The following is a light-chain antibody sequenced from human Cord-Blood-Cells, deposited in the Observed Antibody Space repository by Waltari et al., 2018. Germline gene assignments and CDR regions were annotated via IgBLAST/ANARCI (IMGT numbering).Light chain of an antibody. CDR2: AAS. Sequence: DIQMTQSPSSLSASVGDRVTITCRASQGISNYLAWYQQKPGEVPKLLIYAASTLQSGVPSRFSGSGSGADFTLSISSLQPEDVATYYCQKYNSAPWTFGQGTKVEIK. J-gene: IGKJ1*01. V-gene: IGKV1-27*01. CDR1: QGISNY. CDR3: QKYNSAPWT.